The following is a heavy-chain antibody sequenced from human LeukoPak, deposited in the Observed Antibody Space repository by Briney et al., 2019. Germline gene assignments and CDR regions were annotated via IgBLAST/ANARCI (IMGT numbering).Heavy chain of an antibody. D-gene: IGHD6-13*01. CDR1: GGTFSSYA. J-gene: IGHJ6*03. Sequence: SVKVSCKASGGTFSSYAISWVRQAPGQGLEWMGGIIPIFGTANYAQKFQGRVTITTDESTSTAYMELSSLRSEDTAVYYCAQSGPIAAVGADYYYYYMDVWGKGTTVTVSS. CDR3: AQSGPIAAVGADYYYYYMDV. CDR2: IIPIFGTA. V-gene: IGHV1-69*05.